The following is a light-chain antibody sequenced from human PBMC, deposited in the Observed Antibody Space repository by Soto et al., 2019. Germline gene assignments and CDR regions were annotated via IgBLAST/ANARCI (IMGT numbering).Light chain of an antibody. CDR3: CSYAGTNTLV. J-gene: IGLJ2*01. Sequence: QSALTQPRSVSGSPGQSFTISCTGSSSDVGGYNYVSWYQKNPGKPPKLVIYDVIKRPSGVPDRFSGSKSGNTASLTISGLQAEEEADYYCCSYAGTNTLVFGGGTKLTVL. CDR2: DVI. V-gene: IGLV2-11*01. CDR1: SSDVGGYNY.